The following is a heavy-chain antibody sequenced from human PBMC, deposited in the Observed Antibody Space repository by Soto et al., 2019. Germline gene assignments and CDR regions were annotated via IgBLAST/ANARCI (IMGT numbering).Heavy chain of an antibody. V-gene: IGHV1-2*02. D-gene: IGHD6-19*01. CDR2: ISPKSGGT. J-gene: IGHJ4*02. Sequence: QVQLVQSGAEVKKPGASVKVSCEASGYTFIDYYMHWVRQAPGQGFEWMGRISPKSGGTNYAQKFQGRVTMTWDTSLNPAYRERSSLMSEDTAVYYCARPPGYISDCYYFDLWGQGHLVTVSS. CDR3: ARPPGYISDCYYFDL. CDR1: GYTFIDYY.